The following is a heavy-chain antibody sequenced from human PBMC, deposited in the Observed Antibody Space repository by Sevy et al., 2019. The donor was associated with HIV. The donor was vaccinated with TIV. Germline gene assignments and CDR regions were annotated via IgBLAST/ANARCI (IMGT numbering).Heavy chain of an antibody. D-gene: IGHD2-2*01. CDR2: IELDGTIT. Sequence: GGSLRLSCAASGFTFSYYLMHWVRQVPGKEMEWVARIELDGTITRYADFVQGRFTISRDNAKNTLYLQMNSLRADDTAVYYCARDGGCSSTACLLYFDYWGQGTLVTVSS. J-gene: IGHJ4*02. V-gene: IGHV3-74*01. CDR1: GFTFSYYL. CDR3: ARDGGCSSTACLLYFDY.